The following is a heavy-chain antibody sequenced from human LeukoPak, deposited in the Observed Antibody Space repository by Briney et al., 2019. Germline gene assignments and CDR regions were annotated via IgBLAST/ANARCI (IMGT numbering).Heavy chain of an antibody. CDR3: ARGGPLGYGSGSYYYFDY. V-gene: IGHV3-48*01. CDR1: GFTFSSYS. CDR2: ISSSSSTI. D-gene: IGHD3-10*01. J-gene: IGHJ4*02. Sequence: GGSLRLSCAASGFTFSSYSMNWVRQAPGKGLEWVSYISSSSSTIYYADSVKGRFTISRDNSKNTLYLQMNSLRAEDTAVYYCARGGPLGYGSGSYYYFDYWGQGTLVTVSS.